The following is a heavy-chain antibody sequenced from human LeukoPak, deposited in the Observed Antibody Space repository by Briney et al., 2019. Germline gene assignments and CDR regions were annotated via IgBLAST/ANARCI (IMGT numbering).Heavy chain of an antibody. V-gene: IGHV3-53*01. CDR2: IDSGGST. J-gene: IGHJ5*02. Sequence: GGSLRLSCAASGFTVSSNYMSWVRQAPGKGLEWVSVIDSGGSTYYADSVKSRFTISRDNSKNTLYLQMNSLRAEDTAVYYCARGPRSSGYHGWFDPWGQGTLVTVSS. CDR3: ARGPRSSGYHGWFDP. CDR1: GFTVSSNY. D-gene: IGHD3-22*01.